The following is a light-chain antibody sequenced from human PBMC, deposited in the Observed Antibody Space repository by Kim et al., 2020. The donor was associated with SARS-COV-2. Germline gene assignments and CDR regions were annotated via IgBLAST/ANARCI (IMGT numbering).Light chain of an antibody. Sequence: LSPGQTASITCSGDKLGDKYACWYQQKPGQSPVLVIYQDSKRPSGIPERFSGSNSGNTATLTISGTQAMDEADYYCQAWDISVVVFGGGTQLTVL. J-gene: IGLJ2*01. CDR1: KLGDKY. CDR2: QDS. CDR3: QAWDISVVV. V-gene: IGLV3-1*01.